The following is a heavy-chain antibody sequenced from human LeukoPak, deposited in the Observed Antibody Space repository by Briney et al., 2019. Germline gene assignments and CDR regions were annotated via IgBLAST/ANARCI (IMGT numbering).Heavy chain of an antibody. J-gene: IGHJ4*02. V-gene: IGHV3-21*01. CDR2: LSSSSSYI. Sequence: GGSLRLSCAASGFTFSGYSMNWVRQGPGKGLEWVSSLSSSSSYIYYADSVKGRFTISRDNAKSSLYLQMNSLRAEDTAVYYCARYSTTVTSYFDSWGQGILVTVSS. CDR1: GFTFSGYS. CDR3: ARYSTTVTSYFDS. D-gene: IGHD4-17*01.